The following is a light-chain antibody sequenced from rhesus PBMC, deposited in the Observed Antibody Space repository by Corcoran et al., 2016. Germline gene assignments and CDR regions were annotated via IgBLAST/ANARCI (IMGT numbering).Light chain of an antibody. V-gene: IGKV3-40*03. J-gene: IGKJ1*01. CDR3: QKYNDLMWT. Sequence: IVMTQSPATLSLSPGETATLSCRASECIGPYLAWYQQKPGQAHKLLVHCAYVRATGIPDRFSGSGARTEVTLTISSLEPEDVGVYHCQKYNDLMWTFGQGTKVEIK. CDR2: CAY. CDR1: ECIGPY.